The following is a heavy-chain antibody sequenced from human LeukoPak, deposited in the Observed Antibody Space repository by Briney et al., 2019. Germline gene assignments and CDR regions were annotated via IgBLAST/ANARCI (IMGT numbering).Heavy chain of an antibody. Sequence: SETLSLTCTVSGGSISSYYWSWIRQPPGKGLEWIGYIYYSGSTNYNPSLKSRVTISVDTSKNQFSLKLSSVTAADTAVYYCARGLSYDSSGLVYWGQGTLVTVSS. CDR1: GGSISSYY. V-gene: IGHV4-59*01. D-gene: IGHD3-22*01. CDR2: IYYSGST. CDR3: ARGLSYDSSGLVY. J-gene: IGHJ4*02.